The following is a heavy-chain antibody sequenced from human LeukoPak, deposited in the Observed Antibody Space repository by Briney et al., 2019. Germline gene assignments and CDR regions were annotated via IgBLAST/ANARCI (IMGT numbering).Heavy chain of an antibody. Sequence: PGGSLRLSCAASGFTFSSYSMNWVRQAPGKGLEWVSSISSSSSYIYYADSVKGRFTISRDNAKNSLYLQMNSLRAEDTAVYYCARDGLDGYNSDFTRLYYYMDVWGKGTTVTVSS. J-gene: IGHJ6*03. V-gene: IGHV3-21*01. D-gene: IGHD5-24*01. CDR2: ISSSSSYI. CDR1: GFTFSSYS. CDR3: ARDGLDGYNSDFTRLYYYMDV.